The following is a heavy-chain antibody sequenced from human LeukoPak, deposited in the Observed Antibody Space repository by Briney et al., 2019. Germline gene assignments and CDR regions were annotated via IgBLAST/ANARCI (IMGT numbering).Heavy chain of an antibody. Sequence: ASVKVSCKASGYTFTSYDINWVRQAPGQGLEWMGSINPNSGGTNYAQKFQGRVTMTRDTSISTAYMELSRLRSDDTALYYCARERYYSSGNYNNRIDYWGQGTLVTVSS. V-gene: IGHV1-2*02. CDR1: GYTFTSYD. J-gene: IGHJ4*02. CDR2: INPNSGGT. D-gene: IGHD3-10*01. CDR3: ARERYYSSGNYNNRIDY.